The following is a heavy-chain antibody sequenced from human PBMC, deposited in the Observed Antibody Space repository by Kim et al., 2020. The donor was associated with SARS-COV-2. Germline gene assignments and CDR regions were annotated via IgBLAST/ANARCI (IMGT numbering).Heavy chain of an antibody. V-gene: IGHV4-31*03. Sequence: SETLSLTCTVSGGSISSGGYYWSWIRQHPGKGLEWIGYIYYSGSTYYNPSLKSRVTISVDTSKNQFSLKLSSVTAADTAVYYCARAHRRIFGVVEYMDVWGQGTTVTVSS. J-gene: IGHJ6*02. CDR2: IYYSGST. CDR3: ARAHRRIFGVVEYMDV. D-gene: IGHD3-3*02. CDR1: GGSISSGGYY.